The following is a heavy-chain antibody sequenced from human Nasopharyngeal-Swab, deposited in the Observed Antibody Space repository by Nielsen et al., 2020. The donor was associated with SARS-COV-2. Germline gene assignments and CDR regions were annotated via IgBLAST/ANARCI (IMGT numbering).Heavy chain of an antibody. CDR3: ARGCVLTGPSCYYYGMDV. D-gene: IGHD3-9*01. CDR1: GFRDYS. J-gene: IGHJ6*02. V-gene: IGHV3-21*01. CDR2: ISSSSSDI. Sequence: GESLKISCVDSGFRDYSMNWVRQAPGKGLKWVSSISSSSSDIYYADSVKGRFTISRDNAKNSLYLQMNSLRAEDTAVYYCARGCVLTGPSCYYYGMDVWGQGTTVTVSS.